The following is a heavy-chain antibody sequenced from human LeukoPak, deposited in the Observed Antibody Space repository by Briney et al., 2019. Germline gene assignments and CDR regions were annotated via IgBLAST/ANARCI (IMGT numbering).Heavy chain of an antibody. Sequence: SETLSLTCTVSGGSISSYYWSWIRQPPGKGLEWIGYIYYSGSTNYNPSLKSRVTISVDTSKNQFSLKLSSVTAADTAVYYCGRTSTSRPLPDSWGQGILVTVSS. CDR2: IYYSGST. D-gene: IGHD2-2*01. CDR3: GRTSTSRPLPDS. J-gene: IGHJ4*02. CDR1: GGSISSYY. V-gene: IGHV4-59*08.